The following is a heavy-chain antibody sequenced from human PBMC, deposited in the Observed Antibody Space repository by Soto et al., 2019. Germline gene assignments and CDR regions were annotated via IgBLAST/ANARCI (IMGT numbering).Heavy chain of an antibody. D-gene: IGHD3-10*01. Sequence: EVQLVESGGGLVKPGGSLRLSCAASGFTFSNAWMSWVRQAPGKGLEWVGRIKSKTDGGTTDYAAPVKGRFTISRDDSTNTLYLQMNSLKTEDTAVYYCTTSVLWFGPHPWGQGTLVTVSS. CDR1: GFTFSNAW. J-gene: IGHJ5*02. CDR3: TTSVLWFGPHP. V-gene: IGHV3-15*01. CDR2: IKSKTDGGTT.